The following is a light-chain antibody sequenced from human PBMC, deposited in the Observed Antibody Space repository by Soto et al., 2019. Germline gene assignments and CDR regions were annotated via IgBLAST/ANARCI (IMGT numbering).Light chain of an antibody. V-gene: IGLV1-44*01. J-gene: IGLJ1*01. Sequence: QSVLTQPPSASGTPGQRVTISCSGSSSKIGSNTVNWYQQLPGTAPKLLIYSNNQRPSGVPDRFSGSKSGTSASLAISGLQSEDEADYYCAAWDDSLNGYYVFGTGTKLTVL. CDR3: AAWDDSLNGYYV. CDR1: SSKIGSNT. CDR2: SNN.